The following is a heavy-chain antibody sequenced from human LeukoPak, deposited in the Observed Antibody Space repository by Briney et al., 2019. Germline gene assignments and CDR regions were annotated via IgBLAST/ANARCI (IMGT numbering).Heavy chain of an antibody. D-gene: IGHD3-22*01. CDR2: IYYSGST. V-gene: IGHV4-30-4*01. Sequence: PSETLSLTCTVSGGSISSGDYYWSWIRQPPGKGLEWIGYIYYSGSTYYNPSLKSRVTISVDTSKNQFSLKLSSVTAADTAVYYCARDYDSSGYYHRAFQHWGQGTLVTVSS. CDR1: GGSISSGDYY. J-gene: IGHJ1*01. CDR3: ARDYDSSGYYHRAFQH.